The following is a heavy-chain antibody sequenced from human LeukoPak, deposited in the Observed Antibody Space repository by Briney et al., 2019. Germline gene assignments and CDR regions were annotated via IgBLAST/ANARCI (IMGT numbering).Heavy chain of an antibody. CDR2: THYSGST. CDR1: GGSISNHY. CDR3: ARATSYDYVWGSPYFDY. J-gene: IGHJ4*02. D-gene: IGHD3-16*01. Sequence: SETLSLTCTVSGGSISNHYWSWIRQSPGKGLEWIGYTHYSGSTNFNPSLKSRVTLSLDTSKNQFSLRLSSVTAADTAVYYCARATSYDYVWGSPYFDYWGQGTLVTVSS. V-gene: IGHV4-59*11.